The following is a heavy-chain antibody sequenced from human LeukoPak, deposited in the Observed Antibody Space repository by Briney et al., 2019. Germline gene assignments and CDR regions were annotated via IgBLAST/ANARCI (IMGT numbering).Heavy chain of an antibody. Sequence: GASVKVSCKVSGYTLTELSMYWVRQAPGKGLEWMGGFDPEDGETIYAQKFQGRVTMTEDTSTDTAYMELSSLRSEDTAVYYCATVYQLLYELGYFDYWGQGTLVTVSS. CDR2: FDPEDGET. J-gene: IGHJ4*02. D-gene: IGHD2-2*02. CDR1: GYTLTELS. V-gene: IGHV1-24*01. CDR3: ATVYQLLYELGYFDY.